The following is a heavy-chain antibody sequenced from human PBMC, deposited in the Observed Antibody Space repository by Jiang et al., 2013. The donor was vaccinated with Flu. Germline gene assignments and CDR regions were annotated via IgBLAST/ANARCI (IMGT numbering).Heavy chain of an antibody. CDR1: FSSYA. Sequence: FSSYAISWVRQAPGQGLEWMGGIIPIFGTANYAQKFQGRVTITADESTSTAYMELSSLRSEDTAVYYCARCENYPVTMIVGINRGRAFDIWGQGTMVTVSS. D-gene: IGHD3-22*01. CDR2: IIPIFGTA. J-gene: IGHJ3*02. CDR3: ARCENYPVTMIVGINRGRAFDI. V-gene: IGHV1-69*01.